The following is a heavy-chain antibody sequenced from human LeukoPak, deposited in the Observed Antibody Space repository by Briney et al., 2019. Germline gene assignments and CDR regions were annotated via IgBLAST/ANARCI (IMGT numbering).Heavy chain of an antibody. CDR1: GFTFRSYW. CDR3: ARSRFYFDY. CDR2: IKPDGSEK. V-gene: IGHV3-7*01. Sequence: HPGGSLRLSCAASGFTFRSYWMSWVRQAPGKGLEWVAKIKPDGSEKDHVDSVKGRFTISRDNAKNSLYLQLNSLRAEDTAVYYCARSRFYFDYWGQGTLVTVSS. J-gene: IGHJ4*02.